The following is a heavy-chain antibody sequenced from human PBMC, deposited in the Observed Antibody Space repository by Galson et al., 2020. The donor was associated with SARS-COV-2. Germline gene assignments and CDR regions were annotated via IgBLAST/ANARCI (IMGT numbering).Heavy chain of an antibody. V-gene: IGHV4-4*02. CDR3: ARLTYYYGWFDP. CDR2: IYHSGST. J-gene: IGHJ5*02. CDR1: GGSISSSNW. D-gene: IGHD3-10*01. Sequence: SETLSLTCAVSGGSISSSNWWSWVRQPPGKGLEWIGEIYHSGSTNYNPSLKSRVTISVDTSKKQFSLKMSSVTAADTAVYYCARLTYYYGWFDPGGQGTLVTVSS.